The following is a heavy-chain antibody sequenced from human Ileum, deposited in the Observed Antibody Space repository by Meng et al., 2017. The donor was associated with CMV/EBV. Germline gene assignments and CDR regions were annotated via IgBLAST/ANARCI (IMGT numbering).Heavy chain of an antibody. CDR3: ARDQEKGDYSNYYYYYYGMDV. CDR1: GFTFSSYA. V-gene: IGHV3-30-3*01. J-gene: IGHJ6*02. CDR2: ISYEGSNK. D-gene: IGHD4-11*01. Sequence: GESLKISCAASGFTFSSYAMHWVRQAPGKGLEWVAVISYEGSNKYYADSVKGRFTISRDNSKNTLYLQMNSLRAEDTAVYYCARDQEKGDYSNYYYYYYGMDVWGQGTTVTVSS.